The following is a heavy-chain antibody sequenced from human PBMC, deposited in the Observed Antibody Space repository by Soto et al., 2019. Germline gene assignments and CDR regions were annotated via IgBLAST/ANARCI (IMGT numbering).Heavy chain of an antibody. D-gene: IGHD3-10*01. J-gene: IGHJ3*02. CDR3: ARGEYDVSLDI. V-gene: IGHV4-59*01. CDR2: VYYRGST. Sequence: SETLSLTCTVSGGSLGGYYWNWIRQSPGKGLEWIGFVYYRGSTNYNPSLKSRVALSLDTSKNQFSLRVNSVTAADTAVYYCARGEYDVSLDIWGLGTTVTVSS. CDR1: GGSLGGYY.